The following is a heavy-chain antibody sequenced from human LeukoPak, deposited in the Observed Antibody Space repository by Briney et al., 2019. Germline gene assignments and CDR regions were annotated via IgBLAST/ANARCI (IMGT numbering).Heavy chain of an antibody. CDR3: ATAFGPLGSGSYLDY. CDR2: FDPEDGET. CDR1: GYTLTELS. D-gene: IGHD1-26*01. Sequence: ASVKVSCTVSGYTLTELSMHWVRQAPGKGLEWMGGFDPEDGETIYAQKFQGRVTMTEDTSTDTAYMELSSLRSEDTAVYYCATAFGPLGSGSYLDYWGQGTLVTVSS. V-gene: IGHV1-24*01. J-gene: IGHJ4*02.